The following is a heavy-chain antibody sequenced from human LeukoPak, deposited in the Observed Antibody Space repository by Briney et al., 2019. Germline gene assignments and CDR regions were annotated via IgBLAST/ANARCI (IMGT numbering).Heavy chain of an antibody. CDR2: ISKDGSNK. D-gene: IGHD5-18*01. CDR3: VREGQTAWNDY. V-gene: IGHV3-30*03. CDR1: AFTFSSYA. J-gene: IGHJ4*02. Sequence: GGSLRLSCAASAFTFSSYAMHWVRQAPGKGLEWVAVISKDGSNKYYADSVKGRFTISRDNSKNTLYLEMNSLRAEDTAVYYCVREGQTAWNDYWGQGTLATVSS.